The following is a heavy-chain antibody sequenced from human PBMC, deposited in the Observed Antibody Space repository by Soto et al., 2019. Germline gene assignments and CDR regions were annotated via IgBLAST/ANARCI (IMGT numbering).Heavy chain of an antibody. V-gene: IGHV4-39*01. Sequence: SETLSLTCTVSGGSISSSSYYWGWIRQPPGKGLEWIGSIYYSGRTYYNPSLKSRITISVDTSKNQFSLKLSSVTAADTAVHYCARAQGNYYYYGMNVWGQGTTVTVSS. CDR1: GGSISSSSYY. CDR3: ARAQGNYYYYGMNV. J-gene: IGHJ6*02. CDR2: IYYSGRT.